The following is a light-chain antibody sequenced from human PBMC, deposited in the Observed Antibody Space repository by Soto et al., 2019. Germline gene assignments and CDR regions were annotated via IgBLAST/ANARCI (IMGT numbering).Light chain of an antibody. CDR3: LQFGTSPPAFT. Sequence: ESMLTQSPGTLSLSPGERATLSCRASQSVDSRFLTWYQQKPGQTPRLLIYGISIRATGIPDRFSGSGSGTDFTLIISRVEPEDSAVYYCLQFGTSPPAFTFGQGTKLEI. CDR2: GIS. V-gene: IGKV3-20*01. J-gene: IGKJ2*01. CDR1: QSVDSRF.